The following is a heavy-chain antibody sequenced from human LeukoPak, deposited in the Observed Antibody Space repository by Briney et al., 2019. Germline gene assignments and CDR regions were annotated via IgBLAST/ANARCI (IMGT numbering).Heavy chain of an antibody. V-gene: IGHV1-18*01. CDR1: GYTFTSYG. J-gene: IGHJ4*02. D-gene: IGHD1-26*01. CDR2: ISAYNGNT. Sequence: ASVKVSCKASGYTFTSYGISWVRQAPGQGLEWMGWISAYNGNTNYAQKLQGRVTMTTDTSTSTAYMELRSLRSDDTAVYYCARFTSGSYYGVFDYWGQGTLVTVSS. CDR3: ARFTSGSYYGVFDY.